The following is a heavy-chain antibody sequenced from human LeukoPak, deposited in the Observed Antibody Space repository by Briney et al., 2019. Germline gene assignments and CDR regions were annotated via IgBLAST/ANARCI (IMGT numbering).Heavy chain of an antibody. Sequence: SDTLSLTCIISDDSISSSTYYWGWIRQPPGKGLEWIGTLYYSGKTYYNPSLKSRVTISVDTSKNQFSLKLSSVTAADTAVYYCARGGGKVLRYFDWLYNWFDPWGQGTLVTVSS. CDR2: LYYSGKT. D-gene: IGHD3-9*01. CDR1: DDSISSSTYY. J-gene: IGHJ5*02. CDR3: ARGGGKVLRYFDWLYNWFDP. V-gene: IGHV4-39*07.